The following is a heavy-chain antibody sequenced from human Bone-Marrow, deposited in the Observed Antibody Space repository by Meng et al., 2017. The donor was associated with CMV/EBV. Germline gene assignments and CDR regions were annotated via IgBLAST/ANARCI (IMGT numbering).Heavy chain of an antibody. CDR1: GFTFSSYS. CDR3: AKDTTDY. D-gene: IGHD1-1*01. V-gene: IGHV3-21*01. J-gene: IGHJ4*02. CDR2: ISSSSSYI. Sequence: GESLKISCAASGFTFSSYSMNWVRQAPGKGLEWVSSISSSSSYIYYADSVKGRFTISRDNSKNTLYLQMNSLRAEDTAVYYCAKDTTDYWGQGTLVTVSS.